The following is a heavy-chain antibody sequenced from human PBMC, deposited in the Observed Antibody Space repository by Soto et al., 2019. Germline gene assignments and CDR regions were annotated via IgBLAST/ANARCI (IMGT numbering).Heavy chain of an antibody. Sequence: QVQLVQSGAEVKRSGASVRISCKASGYTFNRHDINWVRQATGQGPEWIGWMNPNSGNTGYAQKFQGRVTMTRDSSITTDYMDLSSLTSADTAIDYCAREGLYGSIQDNTFDIWGQGKMVSVSS. D-gene: IGHD6-19*01. V-gene: IGHV1-8*01. CDR1: GYTFNRHD. CDR2: MNPNSGNT. CDR3: AREGLYGSIQDNTFDI. J-gene: IGHJ3*02.